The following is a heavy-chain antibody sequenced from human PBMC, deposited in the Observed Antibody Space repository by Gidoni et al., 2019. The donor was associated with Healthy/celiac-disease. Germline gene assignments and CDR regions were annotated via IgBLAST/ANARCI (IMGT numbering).Heavy chain of an antibody. V-gene: IGHV3-30*18. J-gene: IGHJ6*02. CDR1: GFTFSSYG. Sequence: QVQLVESGGGVVQPGRSLSLSCAASGFTFSSYGLHWVRPAPGKGLEWVAVISYDGSNKYYADSVKGRFTISRDNSKNTLYLQMNSLRAEDTAVYYCAKDLATVVTSYYYYGMDVWGQGTTVTVSS. D-gene: IGHD2-15*01. CDR2: ISYDGSNK. CDR3: AKDLATVVTSYYYYGMDV.